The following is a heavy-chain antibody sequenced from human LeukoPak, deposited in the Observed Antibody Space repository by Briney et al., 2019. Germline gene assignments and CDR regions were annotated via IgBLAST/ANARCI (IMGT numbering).Heavy chain of an antibody. CDR1: GYSFTSYW. CDR3: ARLGGNSKSYYYYYGMDV. CDR2: IYPGDSDT. V-gene: IGHV5-51*01. J-gene: IGHJ6*02. Sequence: GESLKISCKGSGYSFTSYWIGWVRQMPGKGLEWMGIIYPGDSDTRYSPSFQGQVTISADKSISTAYLQWSSLKASDTAMYYCARLGGNSKSYYYYYGMDVWGQGTTVTVS. D-gene: IGHD4-23*01.